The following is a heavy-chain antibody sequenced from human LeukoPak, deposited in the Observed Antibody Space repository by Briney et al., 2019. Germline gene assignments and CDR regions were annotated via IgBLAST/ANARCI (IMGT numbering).Heavy chain of an antibody. D-gene: IGHD3-22*01. J-gene: IGHJ4*02. CDR1: GFTFSGYA. CDR2: ISGSGGST. CDR3: AKSGMIVVVHFDY. V-gene: IGHV3-23*01. Sequence: PGGSLRLSCAVSGFTFSGYAMSWVRQAPGKGLEWVSAISGSGGSTYYADSVKGRFTISRDNSKNTLYLQMNSLRAEDTAVYYCAKSGMIVVVHFDYWGQGTLVTVSS.